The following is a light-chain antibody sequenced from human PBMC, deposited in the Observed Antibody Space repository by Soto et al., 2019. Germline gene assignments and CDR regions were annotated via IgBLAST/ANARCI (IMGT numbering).Light chain of an antibody. J-gene: IGKJ1*01. CDR2: DAS. V-gene: IGKV1-5*01. CDR3: QHYNSYSEA. Sequence: IQMTQSPSTLSASLRDRVIITCRASQSISSWLAWYQQKPGKAPKLLIYDASSLESGVPSRFSGSGSGTEFTLTISSLQPDDFATYYCQHYNSYSEAFGQGTKVDIK. CDR1: QSISSW.